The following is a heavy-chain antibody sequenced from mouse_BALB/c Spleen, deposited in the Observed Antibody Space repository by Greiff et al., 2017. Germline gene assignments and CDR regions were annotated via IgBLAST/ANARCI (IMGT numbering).Heavy chain of an antibody. CDR1: GYTFTSYW. J-gene: IGHJ4*01. CDR2: INPSTGYT. CDR3: ARTGTFYYYAMDY. D-gene: IGHD4-1*01. V-gene: IGHV1-7*01. Sequence: QVQLQQSGAELAKPGASVKMSCKASGYTFTSYWMHWVKQRPGQGLEWIGYINPSTGYTEYNQKFKDKATLTADKSSSTAYMQLSSLTSEDSAVYYCARTGTFYYYAMDYWGQGTSVTVSS.